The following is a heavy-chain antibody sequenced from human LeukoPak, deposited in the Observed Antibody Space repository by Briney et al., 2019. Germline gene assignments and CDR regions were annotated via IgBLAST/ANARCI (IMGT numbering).Heavy chain of an antibody. J-gene: IGHJ4*02. CDR3: ARAPHGFDY. CDR2: INAGHGNT. Sequence: ASVTVSCTASGYTFTSYAMHWVRQAPGQRLEWMGWINAGHGNTKYSQKFQGRVTITRDTSASTAYKELSSLRSEDTAVYYCARAPHGFDYWGQGTLVTVSS. CDR1: GYTFTSYA. V-gene: IGHV1-3*01.